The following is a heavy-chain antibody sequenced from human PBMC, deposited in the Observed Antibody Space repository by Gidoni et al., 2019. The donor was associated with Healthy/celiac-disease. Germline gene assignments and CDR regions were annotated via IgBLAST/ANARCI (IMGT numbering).Heavy chain of an antibody. J-gene: IGHJ6*03. CDR2: IYNSGST. V-gene: IGHV4-31*03. CDR3: ARDRPGYYYMDV. CDR1: GGSISSGGYY. Sequence: QVQLQESGPGLVKPSQTLSLTCTVSGGSISSGGYYWSWIRQHPGKGLEWIGYIYNSGSTYYNPSLKSRVTISVDTSKNQFSLKLSSVTAADTAVYYCARDRPGYYYMDVWGKGTTVTVSS.